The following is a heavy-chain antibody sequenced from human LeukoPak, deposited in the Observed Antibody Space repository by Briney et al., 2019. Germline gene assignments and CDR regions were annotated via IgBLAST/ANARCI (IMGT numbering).Heavy chain of an antibody. Sequence: PGGSLRLSCAASGFTFSSYAMSWVRQAPGKGLEWVSAISGSGGSTYYADSVKGRFTISRDNSKNTLYLQMNSLRVEDTAVYYCAKARFGSGWYDNWGQGTLVTVSS. CDR3: AKARFGSGWYDN. V-gene: IGHV3-23*01. D-gene: IGHD6-19*01. J-gene: IGHJ5*02. CDR2: ISGSGGST. CDR1: GFTFSSYA.